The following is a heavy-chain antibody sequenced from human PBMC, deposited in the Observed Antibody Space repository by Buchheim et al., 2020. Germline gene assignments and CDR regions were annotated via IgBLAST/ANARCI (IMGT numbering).Heavy chain of an antibody. Sequence: EVKLVESGGGLVQPGGSLRLSCVASGFTFSAYWMTWVRQTPGKGLEWVANIKTDGSKEYYVDSVKGRFTISRDNAKDALYLQMNSLRAEDTAVYYCARVFRDFWSGPPLDYWGQGTL. CDR3: ARVFRDFWSGPPLDY. V-gene: IGHV3-7*01. CDR1: GFTFSAYW. CDR2: IKTDGSKE. D-gene: IGHD3-3*01. J-gene: IGHJ4*02.